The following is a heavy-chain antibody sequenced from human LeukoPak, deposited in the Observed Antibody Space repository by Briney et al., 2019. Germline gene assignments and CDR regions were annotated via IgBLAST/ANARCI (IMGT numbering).Heavy chain of an antibody. V-gene: IGHV3-21*01. D-gene: IGHD3-22*01. Sequence: GGSLRLSCAASGFTFSSYSMNWVRQAPGKGLEWVSSISSSSSYIYYADSVKGRFTISRDNAKNSLYLQMNSLRAEDTAVYYCAREPLYYYDSSGYYPYYFGYWGQGTLVTVSS. J-gene: IGHJ4*02. CDR2: ISSSSSYI. CDR1: GFTFSSYS. CDR3: AREPLYYYDSSGYYPYYFGY.